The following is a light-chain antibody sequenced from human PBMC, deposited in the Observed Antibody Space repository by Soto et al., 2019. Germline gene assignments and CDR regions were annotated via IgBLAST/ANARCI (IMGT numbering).Light chain of an antibody. J-gene: IGKJ4*01. CDR1: QSVSGN. CDR2: GAS. V-gene: IGKV3-15*01. CDR3: QQYNNWPHLT. Sequence: EIVMTQAPATLSVSPGERATLYCRASQSVSGNLAWYQQKPGQAPRLLIYGASTRTTGIPARFSGSGSGTKFTLTSSSLQSEDFALYDCQQYNNWPHLTFGGVTKVHIK.